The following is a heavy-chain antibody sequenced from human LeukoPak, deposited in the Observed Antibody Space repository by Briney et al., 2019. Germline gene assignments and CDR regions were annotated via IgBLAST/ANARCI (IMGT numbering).Heavy chain of an antibody. V-gene: IGHV3-23*01. CDR1: GFTFSRYA. Sequence: GGSLRLSCAASGFTFSRYAMSWVRQAPGKGLEWVSAISGSGGSTYYADSVKGRFTISRDNSKNTLYLQMNSLRAEDTAVYYCATLPVPYYYYYYMDVWGKGTMVTVSS. CDR3: ATLPVPYYYYYYMDV. J-gene: IGHJ6*03. CDR2: ISGSGGST.